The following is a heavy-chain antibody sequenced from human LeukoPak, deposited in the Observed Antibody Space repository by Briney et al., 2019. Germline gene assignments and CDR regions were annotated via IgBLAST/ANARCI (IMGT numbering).Heavy chain of an antibody. D-gene: IGHD6-6*01. CDR2: INHSGST. CDR3: AMRRSSSAGFDP. J-gene: IGHJ5*02. Sequence: QASETLSLTCAVYGGSFSGYYWSWIRQPPGKGLEWIGEINHSGSTNYSPSLKSRVTISVDTSKNQFSLKLSSVTAADTAVYYCAMRRSSSAGFDPWGQGTLVTVSS. CDR1: GGSFSGYY. V-gene: IGHV4-34*01.